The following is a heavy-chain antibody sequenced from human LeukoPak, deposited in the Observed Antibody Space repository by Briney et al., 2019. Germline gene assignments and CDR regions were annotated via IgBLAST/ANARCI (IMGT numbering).Heavy chain of an antibody. J-gene: IGHJ4*02. D-gene: IGHD6-19*01. Sequence: ASVKVSCKASGYTFTSYDINWVRQAPGQGLEWMGWINPNSGGTNYAQKFQGRVTMTRDTSISTAYMELSRLRSDDTAVYYCARDLVGSLRLVRNYWGQGTLVTVSS. CDR2: INPNSGGT. CDR3: ARDLVGSLRLVRNY. V-gene: IGHV1-2*02. CDR1: GYTFTSYD.